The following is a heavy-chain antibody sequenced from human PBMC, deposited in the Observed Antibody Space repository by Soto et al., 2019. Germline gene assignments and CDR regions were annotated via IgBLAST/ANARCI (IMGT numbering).Heavy chain of an antibody. J-gene: IGHJ3*02. CDR2: ISGSGGST. D-gene: IGHD3-22*01. Sequence: EVQLLESGGGLVQPGGSLRLSCAASGFTFSSYAMSWVRQAPGKGLEWVSAISGSGGSTYYADSVKGRFTISRDNSKNTRYLQMNSLRAEDTAVYYCAKDIGVFRDYYESSDDAFDIWGQGTMVTVSS. CDR1: GFTFSSYA. V-gene: IGHV3-23*01. CDR3: AKDIGVFRDYYESSDDAFDI.